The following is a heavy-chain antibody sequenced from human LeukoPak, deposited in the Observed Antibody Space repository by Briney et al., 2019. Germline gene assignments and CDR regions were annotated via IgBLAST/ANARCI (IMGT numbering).Heavy chain of an antibody. D-gene: IGHD3-22*01. CDR2: ISWNSGSI. V-gene: IGHV3-9*01. Sequence: SLRLSCAASGFTFDDYAMHWVRQAPGKGLEWVSGISWNSGSIGYADSVKGRFTISRDNAKNSLYLQMNSLGAEDTALYYCARGLYDSSGYFDYWGQGTLVTVSS. CDR3: ARGLYDSSGYFDY. CDR1: GFTFDDYA. J-gene: IGHJ4*02.